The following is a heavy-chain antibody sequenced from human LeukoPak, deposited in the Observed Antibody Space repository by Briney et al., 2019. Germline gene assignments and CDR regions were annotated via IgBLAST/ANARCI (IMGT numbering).Heavy chain of an antibody. J-gene: IGHJ5*02. Sequence: SVKVSCKASGGTFSSYAISWVRQAPGQGLEWMGGIIPIFGTANYAQKFQGRVTITADESTSTAYMELSSLRSEDTAVYYCARDRQNYYDSSGYYYVWFDPWGQGTLVTVSS. V-gene: IGHV1-69*13. CDR1: GGTFSSYA. CDR2: IIPIFGTA. CDR3: ARDRQNYYDSSGYYYVWFDP. D-gene: IGHD3-22*01.